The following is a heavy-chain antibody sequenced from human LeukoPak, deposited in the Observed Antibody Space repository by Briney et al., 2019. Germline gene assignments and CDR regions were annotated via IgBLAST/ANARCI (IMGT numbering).Heavy chain of an antibody. CDR3: AREGNGDYLRYFDY. Sequence: SETLSLTCTVSGGYIITSGHYWGWIRQPPGKGLEWIGSVYYTGVTSTNPFFRSRMSISVDTSKNQFSLKLSSVTAADTAVYYCAREGNGDYLRYFDYWGQGTLVTVSS. D-gene: IGHD4-17*01. V-gene: IGHV4-39*07. CDR1: GGYIITSGHY. CDR2: VYYTGVT. J-gene: IGHJ4*02.